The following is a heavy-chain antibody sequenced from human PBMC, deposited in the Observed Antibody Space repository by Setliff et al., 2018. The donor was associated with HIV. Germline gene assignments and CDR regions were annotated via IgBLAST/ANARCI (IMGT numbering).Heavy chain of an antibody. V-gene: IGHV4-34*01. Sequence: SETLSLTCNVYGGSFSGDSWNWIRQPPGKGLEWIGEINRSGGTKYNPSLKSRVTISVDMSKNHFSLSLTSVTAADTAIYFCARKGWNAYEAFDYWGQGSLVTVSS. CDR1: GGSFSGDS. CDR3: ARKGWNAYEAFDY. D-gene: IGHD1-1*01. CDR2: INRSGGT. J-gene: IGHJ4*02.